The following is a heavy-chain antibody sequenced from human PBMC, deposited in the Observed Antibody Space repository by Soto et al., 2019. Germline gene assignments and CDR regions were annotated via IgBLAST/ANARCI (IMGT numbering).Heavy chain of an antibody. CDR3: ARVSFLAPVTGAEIFDF. CDR2: VNPNRGDT. J-gene: IGHJ3*01. D-gene: IGHD2-21*02. V-gene: IGHV1-8*01. Sequence: QVQLVQSGAEVKKPGASVKVSCRASGYSFTSYDMNWVRQAPGQGLEWMGWVNPNRGDTDYAQKFQDRVTMTTDTSIRTAYMELSSLRSEDTAVYYCARVSFLAPVTGAEIFDFWGQGTMVTVSS. CDR1: GYSFTSYD.